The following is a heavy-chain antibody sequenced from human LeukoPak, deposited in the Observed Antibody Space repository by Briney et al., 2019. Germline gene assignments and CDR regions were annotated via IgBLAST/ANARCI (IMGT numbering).Heavy chain of an antibody. D-gene: IGHD3-10*01. Sequence: PGGSLRLSCAASGFTFSGYPIHWVRQAPGKGLEWVAVISYDGSNKYYADSVKGRFTISRDNSRNTMYLQMDSLRAEDTAVYYCAKEYDSGGYGANFDYWGQGTLVTVSS. CDR2: ISYDGSNK. CDR1: GFTFSGYP. J-gene: IGHJ4*02. CDR3: AKEYDSGGYGANFDY. V-gene: IGHV3-30-3*02.